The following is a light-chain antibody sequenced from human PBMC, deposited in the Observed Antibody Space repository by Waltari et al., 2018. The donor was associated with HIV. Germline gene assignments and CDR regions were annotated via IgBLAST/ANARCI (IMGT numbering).Light chain of an antibody. J-gene: IGLJ2*01. CDR2: SNN. V-gene: IGLV1-44*01. Sequence: IGTNIVNWYQQFPGAAPKLLIYSNNQRPSGVPARFSGSKSGTSASLAISGLQSEDEADYFCAAWDDTLNGLFGGGTKLTVL. CDR1: IGTNI. CDR3: AAWDDTLNGL.